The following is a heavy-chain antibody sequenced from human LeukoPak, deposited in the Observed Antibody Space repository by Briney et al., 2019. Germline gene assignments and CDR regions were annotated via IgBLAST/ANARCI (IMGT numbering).Heavy chain of an antibody. V-gene: IGHV1-24*01. CDR1: GYTLTELS. CDR2: FDPEDGET. J-gene: IGHJ4*02. D-gene: IGHD6-19*01. Sequence: VASVKVSCKVSGYTLTELSMHWVRQASGKGLEWMGGFDPEDGETIYAQKFQGRVTMTEDTSTDTAYMELSSLRSEDTAVYYCATVPARQWLVLDYWGQGTLVTVSS. CDR3: ATVPARQWLVLDY.